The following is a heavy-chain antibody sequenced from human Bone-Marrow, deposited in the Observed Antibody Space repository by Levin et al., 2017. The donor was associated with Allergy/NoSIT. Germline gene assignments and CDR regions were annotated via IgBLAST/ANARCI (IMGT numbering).Heavy chain of an antibody. Sequence: PGESLKISCKASGGNFTNYFITWVRQAPGQGLEWMGGIIPILGTPHYAQKFQDRVTITADESTSTVYMELSGLRSDDTALYYCARDGTGYTTGWYEAENYALDVWGQGTTVTVSS. CDR3: ARDGTGYTTGWYEAENYALDV. V-gene: IGHV1-69*01. D-gene: IGHD6-19*01. CDR1: GGNFTNYF. CDR2: IIPILGTP. J-gene: IGHJ6*02.